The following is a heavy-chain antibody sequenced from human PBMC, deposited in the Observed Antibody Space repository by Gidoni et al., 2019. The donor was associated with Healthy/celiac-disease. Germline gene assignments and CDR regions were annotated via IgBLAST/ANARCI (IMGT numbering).Heavy chain of an antibody. CDR2: ISGSGGST. CDR3: ASLPTMIVVPTTGYFDY. D-gene: IGHD3-22*01. CDR1: GFTFSSYA. Sequence: EVQLLESGGGLVQPGGSLRLSWAASGFTFSSYAMSWVRQAPGKGLEWVSAISGSGGSTYYADSVKGRFTISRDNSKNTLYLQMNSLRAEDTAVYYCASLPTMIVVPTTGYFDYWGQGTLVTVSS. J-gene: IGHJ4*02. V-gene: IGHV3-23*01.